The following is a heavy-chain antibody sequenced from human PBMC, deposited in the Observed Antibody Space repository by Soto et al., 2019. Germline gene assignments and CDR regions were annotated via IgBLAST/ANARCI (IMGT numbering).Heavy chain of an antibody. J-gene: IGHJ4*02. CDR1: GFTFSDYY. V-gene: IGHV3-11*01. CDR2: MSSTGSTI. CDR3: ARTDDFWSGYYKIH. D-gene: IGHD3-3*01. Sequence: QVQLVESGGGLVRPGGSLRLSCAASGFTFSDYYMSWIRQVPGKGLEWISHMSSTGSTIYYADSVTGRFTISRDNANNSLYLQMNSLTAEDTAVYYCARTDDFWSGYYKIHWGQGTLVTVSS.